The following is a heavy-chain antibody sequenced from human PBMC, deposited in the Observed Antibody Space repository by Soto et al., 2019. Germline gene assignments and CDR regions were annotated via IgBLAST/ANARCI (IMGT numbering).Heavy chain of an antibody. CDR3: AAVPNYDILTGFAANYFDY. J-gene: IGHJ4*02. D-gene: IGHD3-9*01. CDR2: IVVGSGNT. CDR1: GFTFTSSA. Sequence: SVKVSCKASGFTFTSSAVQWVRQARGQRLEWIGWIVVGSGNTNYAQKFQERVTITRDMSTSTAYMELSSLRSEDTAVYYCAAVPNYDILTGFAANYFDYWGQGTLVTVSS. V-gene: IGHV1-58*01.